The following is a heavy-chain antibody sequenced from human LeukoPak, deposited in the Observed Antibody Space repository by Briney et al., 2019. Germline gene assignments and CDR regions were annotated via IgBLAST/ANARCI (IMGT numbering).Heavy chain of an antibody. J-gene: IGHJ4*02. V-gene: IGHV3-7*01. CDR1: GFTFSSYW. D-gene: IGHD2-15*01. Sequence: PGGSLRLSCAASGFTFSSYWMNWVRQAPGKGLEWVANIKQDGSEKYYVDSVNGRFTISRDNAKNSLYLQMNSLRVEDTAVYYCARPPNHCSGGTCYLLFDCWGQGTLVTVSS. CDR3: ARPPNHCSGGTCYLLFDC. CDR2: IKQDGSEK.